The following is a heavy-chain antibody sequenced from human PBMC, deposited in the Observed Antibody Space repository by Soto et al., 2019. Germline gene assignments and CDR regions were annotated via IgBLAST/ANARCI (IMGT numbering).Heavy chain of an antibody. J-gene: IGHJ6*02. CDR1: GFTFSSYA. CDR3: ARDLADADYYYGMDV. V-gene: IGHV3-30-3*01. CDR2: ISYDGSNK. Sequence: PGGSLRLSCAASGFTFSSYAMRWVRQAPGKGLEWVAVISYDGSNKYYADSVKGRFTISRDNSKNTLYLQMNSLRAEDTAVYYCARDLADADYYYGMDVWGQGTTVTVSS.